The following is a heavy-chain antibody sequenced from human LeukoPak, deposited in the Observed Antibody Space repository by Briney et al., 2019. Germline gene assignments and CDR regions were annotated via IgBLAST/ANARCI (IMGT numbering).Heavy chain of an antibody. CDR3: ARDLRLSDGYLLYYSDF. CDR1: GFTFSTYA. J-gene: IGHJ4*02. V-gene: IGHV3-33*01. Sequence: GGSLRLSCVPSGFTFSTYAMSWVRQAPGKGLEWVAVIWYDGSDKYYADSVRGRFTISRDNSKNTLSLQMNSLRAEDTAMYYCARDLRLSDGYLLYYSDFWGQGTLVTVSS. CDR2: IWYDGSDK. D-gene: IGHD2-15*01.